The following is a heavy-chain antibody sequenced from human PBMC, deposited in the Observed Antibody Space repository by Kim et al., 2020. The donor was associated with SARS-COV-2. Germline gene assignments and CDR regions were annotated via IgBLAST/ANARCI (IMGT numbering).Heavy chain of an antibody. D-gene: IGHD2-15*01. V-gene: IGHV1-69*13. CDR1: GGTFGTYT. CDR2: IIPIFGTP. J-gene: IGHJ4*02. CDR3: AKKEIVGPLDY. Sequence: SVKVSCKASGGTFGTYTITWVRQVPGQGLEWMGGIIPIFGTPDYAQNFQGRVTLSADESTKTVYMELSSLRAEDTAVYYCAKKEIVGPLDYWGQGTLVTVSA.